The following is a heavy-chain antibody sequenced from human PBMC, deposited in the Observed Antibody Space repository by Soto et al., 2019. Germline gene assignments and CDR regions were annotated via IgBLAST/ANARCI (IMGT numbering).Heavy chain of an antibody. CDR3: ASLRGLYSILYYYYGMDY. V-gene: IGHV4-34*01. D-gene: IGHD3-16*01. CDR2: INHSGST. Sequence: SETLSLTCAVYGGSFSGYYWSWIRQPPGKGLEWIGEINHSGSTNYNPSLKSRVTISVDTSKNQFSLNLRSVTAADTAVYYCASLRGLYSILYYYYGMDYWGQGTTVTVSS. J-gene: IGHJ6*02. CDR1: GGSFSGYY.